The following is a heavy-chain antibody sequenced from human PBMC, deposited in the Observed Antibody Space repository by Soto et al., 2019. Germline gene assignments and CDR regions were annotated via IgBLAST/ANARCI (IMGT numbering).Heavy chain of an antibody. J-gene: IGHJ5*02. Sequence: QVQLVQSGAEVKKPGASVKVSCKASGYTFTGYYMHWVRQAPGQGLEWMRWINPNSGGTNYAQKFQCRVTMTRDTSISTAYMELSRLRSDDTAVYYCARDLSGSTSFTTHPYNWFDPWGQGTLVTVSS. CDR1: GYTFTGYY. V-gene: IGHV1-2*02. CDR3: ARDLSGSTSFTTHPYNWFDP. CDR2: INPNSGGT. D-gene: IGHD2-2*01.